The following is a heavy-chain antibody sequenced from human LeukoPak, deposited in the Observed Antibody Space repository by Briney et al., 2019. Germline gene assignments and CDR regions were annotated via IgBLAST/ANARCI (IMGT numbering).Heavy chain of an antibody. CDR3: ARWAGYSSTWYGLFDY. J-gene: IGHJ4*02. V-gene: IGHV3-66*01. CDR1: GFTVTTTY. Sequence: PGGSLRLSCAASGFTVTTTYMSWVRQAPGKGLEWISVIYSGGSTYYADSVKGRFNISRDNSKNTLFLQMNSLRAEDTAVYYCARWAGYSSTWYGLFDYWGQGTLVTVAS. D-gene: IGHD6-13*01. CDR2: IYSGGST.